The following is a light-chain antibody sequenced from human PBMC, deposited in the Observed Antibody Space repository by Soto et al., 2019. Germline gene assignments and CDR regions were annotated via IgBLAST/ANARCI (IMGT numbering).Light chain of an antibody. Sequence: DIQMTQSPSTLSASVGDRVTITCRASQSISSWLAWYQQKPGKAPKLLIYDASSLESGVPSRFSDSGSGTEFTLTISSRQPDEFATYYCQQYNSYSPWTFGQGTQVEIK. CDR1: QSISSW. V-gene: IGKV1-5*01. J-gene: IGKJ1*01. CDR3: QQYNSYSPWT. CDR2: DAS.